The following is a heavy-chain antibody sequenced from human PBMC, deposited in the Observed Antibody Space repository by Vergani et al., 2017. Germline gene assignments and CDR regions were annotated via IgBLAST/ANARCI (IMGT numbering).Heavy chain of an antibody. CDR3: AREMATQRLEGFFDY. Sequence: QVQLQESGPGLVKPSQTLSLTCTVSGGSISSGGYYWTWLRQPPGGGLEWLGYMYYSGTTFYNPSLGSRITISRDTSHNRFSLRLTSVTAADTATYYCAREMATQRLEGFFDYWGQGRLVTVSS. V-gene: IGHV4-30-4*08. J-gene: IGHJ4*02. CDR2: MYYSGTT. D-gene: IGHD5-24*01. CDR1: GGSISSGGYY.